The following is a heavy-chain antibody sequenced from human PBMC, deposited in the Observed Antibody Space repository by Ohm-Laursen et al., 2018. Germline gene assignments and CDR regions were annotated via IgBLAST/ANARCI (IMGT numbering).Heavy chain of an antibody. CDR2: ISYDGNEK. Sequence: SLRLSCAASGFSLRDYAMHWVRQAPGKGLQWVAVISYDGNEKFYADSVKGRFTISRGNSKNTLYLQMNSLRPEDTALYYCTKGSYISSFEGVHWGQGTLVTVSS. CDR1: GFSLRDYA. J-gene: IGHJ4*02. V-gene: IGHV3-33*08. D-gene: IGHD3-3*02. CDR3: TKGSYISSFEGVH.